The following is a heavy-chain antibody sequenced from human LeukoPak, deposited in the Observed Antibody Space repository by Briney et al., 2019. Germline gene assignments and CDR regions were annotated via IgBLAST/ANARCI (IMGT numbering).Heavy chain of an antibody. D-gene: IGHD5-18*01. CDR2: TYYSGST. V-gene: IGHV4-59*01. CDR1: GGSISSYY. Sequence: SETLSLTCTVSGGSISSYYWSWIRQPPGKGLEWIGYTYYSGSTNYNPSLKSRVTISVDTSKNQFSLKLSSVTAADTAVYYCARDQKRGYSYGYFDYWGQGTLVTVSS. CDR3: ARDQKRGYSYGYFDY. J-gene: IGHJ4*02.